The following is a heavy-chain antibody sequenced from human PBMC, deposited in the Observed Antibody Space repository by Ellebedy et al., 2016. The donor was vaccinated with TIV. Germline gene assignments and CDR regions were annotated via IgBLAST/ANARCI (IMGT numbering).Heavy chain of an antibody. CDR2: IKQDGSEK. D-gene: IGHD4-23*01. J-gene: IGHJ4*02. CDR3: ARDGLTYGGNPFDY. CDR1: GFTFSSYW. Sequence: GESLKISCAASGFTFSSYWMSWVRQTPGKGLEWVANIKQDGSEKYYVDSVKGRFTISRDNAKNSLYLQMNSLRAGDAAVYYCARDGLTYGGNPFDYWGQGTLVTVSS. V-gene: IGHV3-7*01.